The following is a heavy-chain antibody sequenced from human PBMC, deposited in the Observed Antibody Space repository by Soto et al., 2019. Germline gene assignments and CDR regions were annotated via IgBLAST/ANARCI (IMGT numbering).Heavy chain of an antibody. Sequence: ASVKVSCKASRYTFTSYAMHWVRQAPGQRLEWMGWINAGNGNTKYSQKFQGRVTITRDTSASTAYMELSSLRSEDTAVYYCARGWRYCSGGSCHRYFDFWGKGTLVTVSS. CDR3: ARGWRYCSGGSCHRYFDF. CDR2: INAGNGNT. J-gene: IGHJ4*02. V-gene: IGHV1-3*01. D-gene: IGHD2-15*01. CDR1: RYTFTSYA.